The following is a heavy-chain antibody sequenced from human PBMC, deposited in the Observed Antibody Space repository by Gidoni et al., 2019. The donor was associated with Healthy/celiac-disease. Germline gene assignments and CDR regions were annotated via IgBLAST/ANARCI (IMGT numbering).Heavy chain of an antibody. CDR1: RFTFSSYS. CDR3: AREGYYVQVAFDI. D-gene: IGHD3-22*01. CDR2: IISSSSTI. V-gene: IGHV3-48*02. J-gene: IGHJ3*02. Sequence: EVQLVDSGGGLVQPGGSLRLSCAASRFTFSSYSMNWVRQAPGKGLEWVSYIISSSSTIYYADSVKGRFTISRDNAKNSLYLQMNSLRDEDTAVYYCAREGYYVQVAFDIWGQGTMVTVSS.